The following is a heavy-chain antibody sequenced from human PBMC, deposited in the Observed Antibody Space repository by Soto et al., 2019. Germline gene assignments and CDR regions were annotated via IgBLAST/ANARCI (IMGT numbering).Heavy chain of an antibody. Sequence: NPSETLSLTCTVSGGSISSSSYYWGWIRQPPGKGLEWIGSIYYSGSTYYNPSLKSRVTISVDTSKNQFSLKLSSVTAADTAVYYCARRAAFYYDSSGYYPTYYFDYWGQGTLVTVSS. CDR1: GGSISSSSYY. CDR3: ARRAAFYYDSSGYYPTYYFDY. V-gene: IGHV4-39*01. D-gene: IGHD3-22*01. CDR2: IYYSGST. J-gene: IGHJ4*02.